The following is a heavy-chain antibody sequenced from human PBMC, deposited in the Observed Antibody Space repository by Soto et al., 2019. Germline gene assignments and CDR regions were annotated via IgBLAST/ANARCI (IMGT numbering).Heavy chain of an antibody. CDR3: ASLYSSGWPDYYYYGMDV. CDR1: GGTFSSYT. Sequence: SVKVSCKASGGTFSSYTISWVRQAPGQGLEWMGRIIPILGIANYAQKFQGRVTITADKSTSTAYMELSSLRSEDTAVYYCASLYSSGWPDYYYYGMDVSGQGTTVTVSS. CDR2: IIPILGIA. V-gene: IGHV1-69*02. D-gene: IGHD6-19*01. J-gene: IGHJ6*02.